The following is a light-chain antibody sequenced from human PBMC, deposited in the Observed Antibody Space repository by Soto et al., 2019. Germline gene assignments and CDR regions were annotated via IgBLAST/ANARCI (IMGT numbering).Light chain of an antibody. CDR2: KVS. CDR1: ESVLYSDRNSY. J-gene: IGKJ2*01. V-gene: IGKV2-30*01. Sequence: DVVMTQSPLSLTVTLGQSASVSCRSSESVLYSDRNSYLSWFQQRPGQSPRRLIYKVSNRDSGVPDRFSGSGSDTDFTLKISRVEAEDVGVYYCMQGTYWPYTFGQGTQLEIK. CDR3: MQGTYWPYT.